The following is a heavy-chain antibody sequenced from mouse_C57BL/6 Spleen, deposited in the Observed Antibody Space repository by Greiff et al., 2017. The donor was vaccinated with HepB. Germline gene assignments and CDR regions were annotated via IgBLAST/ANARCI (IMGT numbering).Heavy chain of an antibody. D-gene: IGHD3-1*01. CDR1: GYTFTDYY. V-gene: IGHV1-26*01. CDR3: AKGPQQLSYAMDY. Sequence: EVQLQQSGPELVKPGASVKISCKASGYTFTDYYMNWVKQSHGKSLEWIGDINPNNGGTSYNQKFKGKATLTVDKSSSTAYMELRSLTSEDAAVYYCAKGPQQLSYAMDYWGQGTSVTVSS. CDR2: INPNNGGT. J-gene: IGHJ4*01.